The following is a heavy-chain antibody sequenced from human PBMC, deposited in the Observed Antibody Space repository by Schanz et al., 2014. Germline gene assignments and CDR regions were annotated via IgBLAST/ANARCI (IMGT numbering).Heavy chain of an antibody. J-gene: IGHJ6*02. Sequence: QLQESGPGLVKPSQTLSLTCAVSGGSISSGGYSWSWIRQPPGKGLEWIGYIFFRGSTYYNPSLKSRVTISIDPSKTQFSLRLTSVTAADTAVYYCYGMDVWGQGTTVTVSS. CDR3: YGMDV. CDR2: IFFRGST. CDR1: GGSISSGGYS. V-gene: IGHV4-30-4*07.